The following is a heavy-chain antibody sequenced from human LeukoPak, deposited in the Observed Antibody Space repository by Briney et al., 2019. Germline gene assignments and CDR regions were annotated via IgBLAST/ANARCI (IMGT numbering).Heavy chain of an antibody. CDR3: ARFYCSTTSCKYCFDY. J-gene: IGHJ4*02. Sequence: GGSLRLSCAASGLTFSSYWMSWVRQAPGKGLEWVANIKQDGSEKYSVDSVKGRFTISRDNAKNSLYLQMNSLRAEDTAVYYCARFYCSTTSCKYCFDYWGQGTLVTVSS. V-gene: IGHV3-7*01. CDR1: GLTFSSYW. CDR2: IKQDGSEK. D-gene: IGHD2-2*01.